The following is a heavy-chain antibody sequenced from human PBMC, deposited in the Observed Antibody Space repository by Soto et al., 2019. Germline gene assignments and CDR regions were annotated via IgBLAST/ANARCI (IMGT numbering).Heavy chain of an antibody. CDR3: ATDRWTGAFDF. CDR2: IRQDGREI. V-gene: IGHV3-7*01. Sequence: GGSLRLSGVASDFTFSTYWMAWLRQTPGKGLEFVANIRQDGREINYLDSGKGRFTISRDNAEKSLFLQMNSLRAEDTAVYFCATDRWTGAFDFRGQGTVVTVSS. D-gene: IGHD1-1*01. J-gene: IGHJ3*01. CDR1: DFTFSTYW.